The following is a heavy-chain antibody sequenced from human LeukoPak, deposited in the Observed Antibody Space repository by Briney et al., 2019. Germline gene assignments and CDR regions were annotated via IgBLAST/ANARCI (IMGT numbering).Heavy chain of an antibody. D-gene: IGHD3-3*01. Sequence: ETLSLTCAVYGGSFSGYYWSWVRQAPGKGLEWVANIKQDGSEKYYVDSVKGRFTISRDNAKNSLYLQMNSLRAEDTAVYYCARGKWGWASYDFWSGYGYYYYYYMDVWGKGTTVTVSS. CDR2: IKQDGSEK. CDR1: GGSFSGYY. J-gene: IGHJ6*03. V-gene: IGHV3-7*01. CDR3: ARGKWGWASYDFWSGYGYYYYYYMDV.